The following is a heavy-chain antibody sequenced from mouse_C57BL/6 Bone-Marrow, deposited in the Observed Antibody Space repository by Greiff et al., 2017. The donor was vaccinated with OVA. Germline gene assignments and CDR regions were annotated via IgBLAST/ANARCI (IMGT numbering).Heavy chain of an antibody. CDR2: INPYNGGT. Sequence: EVKLMESGPVLVKPGASVKMSCKASGYTFTDYYMNWVKQSHGKSLEWIGVINPYNGGTSYNQKFKGKATLTVDKSSSTAYMELNSLTSEDSAVYYCAREAYYYGSSSYYAMDYWGQGTSVTVSS. D-gene: IGHD1-1*01. V-gene: IGHV1-19*01. CDR3: AREAYYYGSSSYYAMDY. J-gene: IGHJ4*01. CDR1: GYTFTDYY.